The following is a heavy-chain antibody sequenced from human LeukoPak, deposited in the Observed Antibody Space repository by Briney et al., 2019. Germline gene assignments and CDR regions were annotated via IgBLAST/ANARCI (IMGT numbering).Heavy chain of an antibody. CDR2: INPNSGGT. D-gene: IGHD3-10*01. Sequence: ASVKVSCKASGYTFTGYYMHWVRQAPGQGLEWMGWINPNSGGTNYAQKFQGRVTMTRDTSISTAYMELSRLRSDDTAVYYCARTRSGSYYSPFDYGGQGTLVTVSS. J-gene: IGHJ4*02. V-gene: IGHV1-2*02. CDR1: GYTFTGYY. CDR3: ARTRSGSYYSPFDY.